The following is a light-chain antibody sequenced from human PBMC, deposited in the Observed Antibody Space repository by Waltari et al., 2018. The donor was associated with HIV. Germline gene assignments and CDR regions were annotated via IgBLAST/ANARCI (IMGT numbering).Light chain of an antibody. CDR3: QQYATSPELT. V-gene: IGKV3-20*01. Sequence: IVLTQPPDTLSFSPGERATLSCTASQSVTSGYLAWYQQKPGRTPRLVISGASSRATGIPDRFSGSGSGTHFTLTINGVEPEDFAVYFCQQYATSPELTFGGGTQLDIK. CDR1: QSVTSGY. J-gene: IGKJ4*01. CDR2: GAS.